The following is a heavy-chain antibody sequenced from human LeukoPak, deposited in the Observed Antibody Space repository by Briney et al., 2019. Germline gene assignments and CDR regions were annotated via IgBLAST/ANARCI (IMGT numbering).Heavy chain of an antibody. Sequence: ASVKVSCKAFGYTFTGYYMHWVRQAPGQGLEWMGWINPNSGGTKYAPKFQGRVTMTRDTSISTAYMELSRLRSDDTAVYYCARFYGGNSEVDYWGQGTLVTVSS. CDR3: ARFYGGNSEVDY. J-gene: IGHJ4*02. CDR1: GYTFTGYY. D-gene: IGHD4-23*01. V-gene: IGHV1-2*02. CDR2: INPNSGGT.